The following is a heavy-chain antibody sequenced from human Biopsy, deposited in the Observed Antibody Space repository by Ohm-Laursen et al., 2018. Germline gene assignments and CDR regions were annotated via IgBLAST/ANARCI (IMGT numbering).Heavy chain of an antibody. D-gene: IGHD3-3*01. Sequence: VASVKVSCKASGDSFDTFGISWVRQAPGEGLEWMGGIIAVSGLVNYAPKSQGRVSITADKSTTTAYMELSNLKSEDTAVYYCATPFQYYDSWGGYPPFDHWGQGTLVTVSS. CDR3: ATPFQYYDSWGGYPPFDH. V-gene: IGHV1-69*10. J-gene: IGHJ4*02. CDR2: IIAVSGLV. CDR1: GDSFDTFG.